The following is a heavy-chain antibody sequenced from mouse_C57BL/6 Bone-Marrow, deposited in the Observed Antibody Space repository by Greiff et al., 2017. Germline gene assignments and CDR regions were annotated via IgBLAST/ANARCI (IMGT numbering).Heavy chain of an antibody. D-gene: IGHD1-1*01. CDR1: GYSITSGYY. CDR3: AFYYGSSPYYAMDY. CDR2: ISYDGSN. V-gene: IGHV3-6*02. Sequence: EVQLVESGPGLVKPSQSLSLTCSVTGYSITSGYYWNWIRQFPGNKLEWMGYISYDGSNNYNPSLKNRISITRDTSKNQFFLKLNSVTTEDTATYYCAFYYGSSPYYAMDYWGQGTSVTVSS. J-gene: IGHJ4*01.